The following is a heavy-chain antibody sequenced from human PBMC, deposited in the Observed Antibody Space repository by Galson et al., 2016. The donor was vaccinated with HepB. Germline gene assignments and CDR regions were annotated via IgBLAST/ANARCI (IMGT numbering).Heavy chain of an antibody. V-gene: IGHV3-48*03. D-gene: IGHD2/OR15-2a*01. CDR3: ARDWLTASNYGMDV. J-gene: IGHJ6*04. CDR2: ISSSGSVL. CDR1: GFTFSSYE. Sequence: SLRLSCAVSGFTFSSYEMYWVRQTPGRGLEWVSYISSSGSVLYYAEPVRGRFTVSRENGQNLLFLQMNGLKAEDSGLYYCARDWLTASNYGMDVWGKGTTVTVSS.